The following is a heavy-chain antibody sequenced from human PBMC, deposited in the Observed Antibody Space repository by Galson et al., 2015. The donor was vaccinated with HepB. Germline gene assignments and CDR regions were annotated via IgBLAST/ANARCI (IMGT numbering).Heavy chain of an antibody. CDR2: MNPNSGNT. CDR1: GYTFTSYD. D-gene: IGHD3-3*01. Sequence: SVKVSCKASGYTFTSYDINWVRQATGQGLEWMGWMNPNSGNTGYAQKFQGRVTMTRNTSISTAYMELSSLRSEDTAVYYCARVGGFFSPLDHDFWSGYYPGTYDWFDPWGQGTLVTVSS. V-gene: IGHV1-8*01. J-gene: IGHJ5*02. CDR3: ARVGGFFSPLDHDFWSGYYPGTYDWFDP.